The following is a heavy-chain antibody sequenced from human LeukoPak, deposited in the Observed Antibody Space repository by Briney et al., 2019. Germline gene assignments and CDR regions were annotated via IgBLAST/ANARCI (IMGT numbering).Heavy chain of an antibody. CDR1: GLIFSNYA. CDR2: ITSGFTP. J-gene: IGHJ4*02. CDR3: AKDYSDLRVADVFFEY. D-gene: IGHD2-15*01. Sequence: PGGSLSLSCAASGLIFSNYAMSWVRQAPGKGLEWVSGITSGFTPHYADSVKGRFTISRDNSKNTFHLQMNSLRADDTSVYYCAKDYSDLRVADVFFEYWGQGTLVTVSS. V-gene: IGHV3-23*01.